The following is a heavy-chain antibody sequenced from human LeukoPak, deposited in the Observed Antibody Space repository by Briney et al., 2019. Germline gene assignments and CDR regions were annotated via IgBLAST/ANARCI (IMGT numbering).Heavy chain of an antibody. CDR2: ISSSSSYI. J-gene: IGHJ2*01. CDR1: GFTFSSYS. D-gene: IGHD6-13*01. V-gene: IGHV3-21*01. CDR3: ARDRVAAAGGIPGVFDL. Sequence: GGSLRLSCAASGFTFSSYSMNWVRQAPGKGLEWVSSISSSSSYIYYADSVKGRFTISRDNAKNSLYLQMNSLRAEDTAVYYCARDRVAAAGGIPGVFDLWGRGTLVTVSS.